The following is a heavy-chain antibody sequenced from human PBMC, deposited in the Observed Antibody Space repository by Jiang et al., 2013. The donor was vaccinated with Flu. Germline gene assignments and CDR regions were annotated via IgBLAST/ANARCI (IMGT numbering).Heavy chain of an antibody. CDR2: ISTSGST. D-gene: IGHD5-18*01. V-gene: IGHV4-61*02. Sequence: GPGLVKPSQTLSLTCTVSGASISSGNYYWNWIRQPAGKGLEWIGRISTSGSTNYNPSLKSRVTITIDASKNHFSLKLNTVIAADTAVYYCARGMGYTYGPIDAFDVWGQGTLVTVSS. CDR3: ARGMGYTYGPIDAFDV. CDR1: GASISSGNYY. J-gene: IGHJ3*01.